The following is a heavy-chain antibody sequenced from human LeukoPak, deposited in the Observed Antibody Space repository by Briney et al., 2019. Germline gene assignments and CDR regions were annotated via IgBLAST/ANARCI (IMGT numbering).Heavy chain of an antibody. V-gene: IGHV4-39*07. CDR1: GGSISSSRYY. Sequence: SETLSLTCTVSGGSISSSRYYWGWIRQPPGKGLEWIGRIHYSGSTNYNPSLKSRVTISVDTSKNQFSLKLSSVTAADTAVYYCARGVRYCSSTSCTHSGDFDYWGQGTLVTVSS. J-gene: IGHJ4*02. D-gene: IGHD2-2*01. CDR3: ARGVRYCSSTSCTHSGDFDY. CDR2: IHYSGST.